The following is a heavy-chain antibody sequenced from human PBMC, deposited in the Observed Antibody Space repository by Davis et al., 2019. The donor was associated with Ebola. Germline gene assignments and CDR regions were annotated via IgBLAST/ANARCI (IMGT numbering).Heavy chain of an antibody. Sequence: MPSETLSLTCSVNSGSFSGFFWNWIRQSPGKGLEWIGEIDHSGDTTYNPSLRSRVTISLDASKNQFFLKMSSVTAADTSLYFCARSSVVVSATFDYWGQGNLVTASS. CDR1: SGSFSGFF. CDR2: IDHSGDT. J-gene: IGHJ4*02. V-gene: IGHV4-34*01. CDR3: ARSSVVVSATFDY. D-gene: IGHD2-21*02.